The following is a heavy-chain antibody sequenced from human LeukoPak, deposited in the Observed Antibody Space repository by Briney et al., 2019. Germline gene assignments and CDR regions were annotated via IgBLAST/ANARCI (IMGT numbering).Heavy chain of an antibody. V-gene: IGHV4-34*01. Sequence: SETLSLTCAVYGGSFSGYYWSWIRQPPGKGLEWIGEINHSGSTNYNPSLKSRVTISVDTSKNQFSLKLSSVTAADTAVYYCARGLWFDPWGQGTLVTVSS. CDR1: GGSFSGYY. J-gene: IGHJ5*02. CDR2: INHSGST. CDR3: ARGLWFDP.